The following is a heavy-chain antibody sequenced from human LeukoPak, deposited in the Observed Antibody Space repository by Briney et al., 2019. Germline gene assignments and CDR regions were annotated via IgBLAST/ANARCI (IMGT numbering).Heavy chain of an antibody. CDR2: INHSGST. J-gene: IGHJ6*02. V-gene: IGHV4-34*01. CDR1: GGSFSGYY. CDR3: ARGHYYYYGMDV. Sequence: SETLSLTCAVYGGSFSGYYWSWIRQPPGKGLERIGDINHSGSTNYNPSLKSRVTISVDTSKNQFSLKLSSVTAADTAVYYCARGHYYYYGMDVWGQGTTVTVSS.